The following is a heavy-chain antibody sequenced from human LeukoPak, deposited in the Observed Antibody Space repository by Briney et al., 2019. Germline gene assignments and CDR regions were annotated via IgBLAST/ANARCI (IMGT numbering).Heavy chain of an antibody. J-gene: IGHJ1*01. CDR3: ARDPRQGSWYGREYFQH. V-gene: IGHV1-18*01. D-gene: IGHD6-13*01. CDR1: GYTFTSYG. CDR2: ISAYNGNT. Sequence: ASVKVSCKASGYTFTSYGISWVRQAPGQGLEWMGWISAYNGNTNYAQKLQGRVTMTTDTSTSTAYMELRSLRSDDTAVYYCARDPRQGSWYGREYFQHWGQGTLVTVSS.